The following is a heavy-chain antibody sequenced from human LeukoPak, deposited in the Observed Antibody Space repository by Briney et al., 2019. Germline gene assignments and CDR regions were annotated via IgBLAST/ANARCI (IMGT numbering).Heavy chain of an antibody. CDR2: INHSGST. J-gene: IGHJ3*02. Sequence: SETLSLTCAVYGGSFSGYYWSWIRQPPGKGLEWIGEINHSGSTNYNPSLKSRVTISVDTSKNQFSLKLSSVTAADTAVYYCARAAPAAIRNDAFDIWGQGTMVTVSS. D-gene: IGHD2-2*02. CDR1: GGSFSGYY. CDR3: ARAAPAAIRNDAFDI. V-gene: IGHV4-34*01.